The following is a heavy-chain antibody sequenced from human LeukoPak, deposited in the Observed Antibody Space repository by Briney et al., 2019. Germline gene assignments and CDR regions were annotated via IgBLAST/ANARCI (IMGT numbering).Heavy chain of an antibody. CDR3: SIQSRISSSYCIIDY. V-gene: IGHV5-51*01. J-gene: IGHJ4*02. Sequence: GESLRISWKGSGYSCTSYWIGWVRQMPGKGLEWMGIIYPGDSETRYSPPFQGQVSISVDKSISTAYLQWSSLKASDTAMYYCSIQSRISSSYCIIDYWGQGTLVTVSS. CDR2: IYPGDSET. CDR1: GYSCTSYW. D-gene: IGHD3-22*01.